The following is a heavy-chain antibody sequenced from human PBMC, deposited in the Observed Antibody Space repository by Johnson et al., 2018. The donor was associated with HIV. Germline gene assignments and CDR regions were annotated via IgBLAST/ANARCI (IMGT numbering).Heavy chain of an antibody. CDR2: ISYDGSNK. J-gene: IGHJ3*02. V-gene: IGHV3-30*03. Sequence: QVQLVESGGGLVQPGGSLRLSCAASGFTFSSYGMHWVRQAPGKGLEWVAVISYDGSNKYYADSVKGRFTISRDNSKNTLYLQMNSLRAEDTAVYYWAREEGTDILTRGDAFDIWGQGTMVTVSS. CDR3: AREEGTDILTRGDAFDI. D-gene: IGHD3-9*01. CDR1: GFTFSSYG.